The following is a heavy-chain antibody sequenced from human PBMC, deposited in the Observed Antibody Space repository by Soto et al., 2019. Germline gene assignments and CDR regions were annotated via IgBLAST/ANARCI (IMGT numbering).Heavy chain of an antibody. Sequence: QVQLVESGGGVVQPGRSLRLSCAASGFTFSSYGMHWVRQAPGKGLEWVAVISYDGSNKYYADSVKGRFTISRDNSKNTLYLQMNSQRAEDTAVYYCAKERAVYCSGGSCPLDYWGQGTLVTVSS. V-gene: IGHV3-30*18. J-gene: IGHJ4*02. CDR3: AKERAVYCSGGSCPLDY. D-gene: IGHD2-15*01. CDR1: GFTFSSYG. CDR2: ISYDGSNK.